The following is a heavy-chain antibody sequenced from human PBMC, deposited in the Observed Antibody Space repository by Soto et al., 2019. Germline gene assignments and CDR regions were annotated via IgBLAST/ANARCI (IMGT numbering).Heavy chain of an antibody. CDR3: ARGVFLRFLGF. V-gene: IGHV3-48*03. Sequence: GKGLEWVSYISSRGLTAYYSASVRGRFTISRDNAKNSVSLQMPTLRAEDTVIYYCARGVFLRFLGFWGQ. J-gene: IGHJ4*02. CDR2: ISSRGLTA. D-gene: IGHD3-3*01.